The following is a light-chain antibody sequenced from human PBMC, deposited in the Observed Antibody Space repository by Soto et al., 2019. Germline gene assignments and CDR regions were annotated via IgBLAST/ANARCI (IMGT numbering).Light chain of an antibody. CDR2: DAS. CDR1: SRDVGDYNH. V-gene: IGLV2-14*03. CDR3: SSYTSSSTI. Sequence: QSALTQPASVSGSPGQSIAISCIGTSRDVGDYNHVSWYQQHPGKAPKLIIYDASKRFSGVSGRFSGSKSGNTASLTISGLQAEDEADYYCSSYTSSSTIFGGGTKLTVL. J-gene: IGLJ2*01.